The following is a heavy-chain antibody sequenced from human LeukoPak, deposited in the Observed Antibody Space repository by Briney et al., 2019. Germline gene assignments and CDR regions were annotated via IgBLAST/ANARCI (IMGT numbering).Heavy chain of an antibody. Sequence: PGGSLRLSCAASGFTFSSYAMSWVRPAPGKGLQWVSAISGSGGSTYYADSVKGRFTISRDNSKNTLYLQMDSLRAEDTAVYYCAKDVQLWPREHFQHWGQGTLVTVSS. V-gene: IGHV3-23*01. CDR1: GFTFSSYA. CDR2: ISGSGGST. CDR3: AKDVQLWPREHFQH. J-gene: IGHJ1*01. D-gene: IGHD5-18*01.